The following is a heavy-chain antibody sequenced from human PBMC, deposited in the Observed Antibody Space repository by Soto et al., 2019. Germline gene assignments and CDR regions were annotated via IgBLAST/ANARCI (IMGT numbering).Heavy chain of an antibody. Sequence: ASVKVSCKASGYTFTSYGITWVRQAPGQGLEWMGWISAYNGNTNSAQKLQGRVSMTTDTSTSTAYMELTSLTSDDTAMYYCARVTNFKGFDPWGQGTLVTVSS. D-gene: IGHD1-7*01. CDR2: ISAYNGNT. V-gene: IGHV1-18*01. CDR1: GYTFTSYG. J-gene: IGHJ5*02. CDR3: ARVTNFKGFDP.